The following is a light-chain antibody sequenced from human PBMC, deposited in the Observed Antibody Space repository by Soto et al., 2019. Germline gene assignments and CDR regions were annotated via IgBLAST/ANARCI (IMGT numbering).Light chain of an antibody. J-gene: IGKJ1*01. V-gene: IGKV3-20*01. Sequence: EILLTQSPGTQSLSLGERPTLXXRPSQSVSSRYLAWYQQKPGQAPRIXIYGASTRATGTPDRFSGSGAGTDFTLTINRLEPEDFALYYCQQYGSSPPTFGQGTKVDIK. CDR2: GAS. CDR3: QQYGSSPPT. CDR1: QSVSSRY.